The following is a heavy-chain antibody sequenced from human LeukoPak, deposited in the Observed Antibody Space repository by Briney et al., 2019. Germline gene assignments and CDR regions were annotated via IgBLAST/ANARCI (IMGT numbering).Heavy chain of an antibody. CDR1: GGSITSGSYY. CDR2: MNASGST. J-gene: IGHJ5*02. Sequence: PSETLSLTCTVFGGSITSGSYYWTWIRQSAGKGLEWIGRMNASGSTDYNPSLKSRVTMLVDTSTNQFSLKLNSVTAADTAVYYCARELDVGERRSWYRGYFDPWGQGTLVTVSS. V-gene: IGHV4-61*02. CDR3: ARELDVGERRSWYRGYFDP. D-gene: IGHD6-13*01.